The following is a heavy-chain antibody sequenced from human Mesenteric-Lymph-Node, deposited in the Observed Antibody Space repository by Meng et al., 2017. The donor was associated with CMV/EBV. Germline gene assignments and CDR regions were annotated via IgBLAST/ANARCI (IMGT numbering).Heavy chain of an antibody. CDR3: AIYCNTIGCNANPYSLDV. D-gene: IGHD2-2*01. V-gene: IGHV3-49*04. CDR1: GFTFATYA. J-gene: IGHJ6*02. CDR2: IRNEAYGGTT. Sequence: GGSLRLSCTASGFTFATYAMTWVRQAPGKGLEWVGFIRNEAYGGTTEYAASVKGRFTISRDDSKSIAYLQMNSLKTEDTGVYYCAIYCNTIGCNANPYSLDVWGQGTSVTVSS.